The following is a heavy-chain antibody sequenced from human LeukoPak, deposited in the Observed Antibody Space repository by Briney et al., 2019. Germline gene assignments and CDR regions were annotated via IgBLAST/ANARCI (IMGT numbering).Heavy chain of an antibody. Sequence: GGSLRLSCAASGFTFNSYSMTWVRQAPGKGLDWVSAVSGRNANTYYADSVKGRFTISRDNSKNTLYLQMNSLRAEDTAVYYCAKRSDYGGDWKYFDYWGQGTPVTVSS. CDR2: VSGRNANT. V-gene: IGHV3-23*01. D-gene: IGHD4-23*01. CDR1: GFTFNSYS. CDR3: AKRSDYGGDWKYFDY. J-gene: IGHJ4*02.